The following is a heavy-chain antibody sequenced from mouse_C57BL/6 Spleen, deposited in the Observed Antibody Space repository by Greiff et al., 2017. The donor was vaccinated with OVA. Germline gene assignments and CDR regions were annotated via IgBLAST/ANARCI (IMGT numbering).Heavy chain of an antibody. V-gene: IGHV5-15*01. CDR2: LSNLAYSI. D-gene: IGHD2-3*01. CDR1: GFTFSDYG. CDR3: ARPDDGYYPFAY. J-gene: IGHJ3*01. Sequence: EVKLVESGGGLVQPGGSLKLSCAASGFTFSDYGMAWVRQAPRTGPELVAFLSNLAYSIYYADTVTGRFTISRENAKNTLYLEMSSLRSEDTAMYYCARPDDGYYPFAYWGQGTLVTVSA.